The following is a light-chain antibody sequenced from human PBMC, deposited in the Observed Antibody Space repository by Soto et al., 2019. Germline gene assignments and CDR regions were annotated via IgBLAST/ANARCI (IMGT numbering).Light chain of an antibody. CDR3: CSYAGIFV. Sequence: QSVLTQPASVSGCPGQSISISCTGSSSDVGRYNLVSWYQQHPGKSPKLIIYEVFKRPSGVSNRFSGSKSGNTASLTVSGLQAEDEAYYYCCSYAGIFVFGPGTKVTVL. V-gene: IGLV2-23*02. CDR1: SSDVGRYNL. CDR2: EVF. J-gene: IGLJ1*01.